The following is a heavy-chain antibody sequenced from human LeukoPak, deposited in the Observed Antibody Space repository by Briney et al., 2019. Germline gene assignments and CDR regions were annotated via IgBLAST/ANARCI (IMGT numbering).Heavy chain of an antibody. V-gene: IGHV4-34*01. CDR3: ARIYDSSGHPR. CDR2: INHSGST. D-gene: IGHD3-22*01. Sequence: SETLSLTCAVYGGSFSGYYWSWIRQPPGKGLEWIGEINHSGSTNYNPSLKSRVTISVDTSKNQFSLKLSSVTAADTAVYYCARIYDSSGHPRWGQGTLVTVSS. J-gene: IGHJ4*02. CDR1: GGSFSGYY.